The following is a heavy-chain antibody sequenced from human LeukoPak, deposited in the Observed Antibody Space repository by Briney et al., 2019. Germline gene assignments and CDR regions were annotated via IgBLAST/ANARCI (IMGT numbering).Heavy chain of an antibody. CDR3: ARDRGEVRYFDWLPIPPADFDY. D-gene: IGHD3-9*01. CDR2: ISGSGGST. J-gene: IGHJ4*02. V-gene: IGHV3-23*01. Sequence: PGGSLRLSCAASGFTFSSYAMSWVRQAPGKGLEWVSAISGSGGSTYYADSVKGRFTISRDNSKNTLYLQMNSLRAEDTAVYYCARDRGEVRYFDWLPIPPADFDYWGQGTLVTVSS. CDR1: GFTFSSYA.